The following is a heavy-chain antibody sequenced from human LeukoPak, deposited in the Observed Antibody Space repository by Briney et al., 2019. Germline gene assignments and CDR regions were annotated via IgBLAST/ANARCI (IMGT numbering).Heavy chain of an antibody. J-gene: IGHJ4*02. CDR2: ISGSGGST. D-gene: IGHD6-19*01. CDR3: ASKGSGWYQSGDY. CDR1: GFTFSSYA. Sequence: GGSLRLSCAASGFTFSSYAMSWVRQAPGKGLEWVSAISGSGGSTYYADSVKGRFTISRDNAKNSLYLQMNSLRAEDTAVYYCASKGSGWYQSGDYWGQGTLVTVSS. V-gene: IGHV3-23*01.